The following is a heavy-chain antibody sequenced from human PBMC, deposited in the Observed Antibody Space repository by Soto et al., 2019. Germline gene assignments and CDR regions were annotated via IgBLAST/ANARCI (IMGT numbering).Heavy chain of an antibody. V-gene: IGHV5-51*01. CDR2: IYPGDSDT. CDR3: ARLSFWSVYLNIIASKDLYYSGMDV. D-gene: IGHD3-3*01. Sequence: GDSLKISCKGSGYSFTSYWIGWVRQMPGKGLEWMGIIYPGDSDTRYIPSFQVQVTISADKSISTPYLQWSSLKASDTAMYYCARLSFWSVYLNIIASKDLYYSGMDVWGQGTTVTVSS. CDR1: GYSFTSYW. J-gene: IGHJ6*02.